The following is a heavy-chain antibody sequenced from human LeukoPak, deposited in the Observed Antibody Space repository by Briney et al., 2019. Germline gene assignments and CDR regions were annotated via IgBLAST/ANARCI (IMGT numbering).Heavy chain of an antibody. J-gene: IGHJ4*02. CDR3: ARDGPHSSGWYQGFGRFGY. V-gene: IGHV4-39*07. CDR1: GGSISSSSYY. Sequence: SETLSLTCTVSGGSISSSSYYWGWIRQPPGKGLEWIGSIYYSGSTYYNPSLKSRVTISVDTSKNQFSLKLSSVTAADTAVYYCARDGPHSSGWYQGFGRFGYWGQGTLVTVSS. CDR2: IYYSGST. D-gene: IGHD6-19*01.